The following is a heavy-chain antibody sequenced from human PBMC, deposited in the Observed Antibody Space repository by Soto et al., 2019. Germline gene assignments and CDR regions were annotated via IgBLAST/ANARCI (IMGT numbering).Heavy chain of an antibody. J-gene: IGHJ4*02. Sequence: GGSLRLSCAASGFTFSDYYMSWIRQAPGKGLEWVSYISSSGSTIYYVDSVKGRFTISRDNAKNSLYLQMNSLRAEDAAVYYCARVSGRRTTGTLAPDYWGQGTLVTVSS. CDR2: ISSSGSTI. CDR1: GFTFSDYY. CDR3: ARVSGRRTTGTLAPDY. D-gene: IGHD1-1*01. V-gene: IGHV3-11*01.